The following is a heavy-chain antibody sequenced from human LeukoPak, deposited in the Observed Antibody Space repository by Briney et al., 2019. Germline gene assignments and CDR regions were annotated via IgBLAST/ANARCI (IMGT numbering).Heavy chain of an antibody. D-gene: IGHD1-14*01. V-gene: IGHV3-21*01. CDR2: ITSSSSYM. CDR3: ARGYKSDFDY. Sequence: GGSLRLSCAASGFTFSSYSMNWVRQAPGKGLEWVSSITSSSSYMYFADSVKGRFTISRDNAKNSLSLQMNSLRAEDTAVYYCARGYKSDFDYWGQGTLVTVSS. CDR1: GFTFSSYS. J-gene: IGHJ4*02.